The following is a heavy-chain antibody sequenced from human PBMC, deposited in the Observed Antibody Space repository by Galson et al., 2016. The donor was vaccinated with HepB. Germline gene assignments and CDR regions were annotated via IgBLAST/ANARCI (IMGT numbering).Heavy chain of an antibody. CDR2: ISHSESA. CDR1: GGSISSPNW. D-gene: IGHD6-6*01. V-gene: IGHV4-4*02. Sequence: SETLSLTCAVSGGSISSPNWWSWVRQSPGKGLEWIGEISHSESATYNPSLQSRALISVDKSKNQFSLRLTSVTAADSAVYYCARVTPHSLANYYYRGLDVWGPGTTVRISS. CDR3: ARVTPHSLANYYYRGLDV. J-gene: IGHJ6*02.